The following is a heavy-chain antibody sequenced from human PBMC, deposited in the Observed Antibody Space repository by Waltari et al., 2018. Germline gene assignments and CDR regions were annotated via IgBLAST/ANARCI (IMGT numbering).Heavy chain of an antibody. V-gene: IGHV4-59*11. J-gene: IGHJ4*02. D-gene: IGHD6-13*01. CDR2: IYYSGST. Sequence: QVQLQESGPGLVKPSETLSLTCTVSGGSISSPYWSWIRQPPGKGLEWIGYIYYSGSTNYNPSLKSRVTISVDTSKNQFSLKLSSVTAADTAVYYCARGGSSWYSLGYWGQGTLVTVSS. CDR1: GGSISSPY. CDR3: ARGGSSWYSLGY.